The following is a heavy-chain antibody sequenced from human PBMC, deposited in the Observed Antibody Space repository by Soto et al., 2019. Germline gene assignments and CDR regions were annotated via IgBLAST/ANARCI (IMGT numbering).Heavy chain of an antibody. CDR1: GFSLSTSGVG. J-gene: IGHJ5*02. CDR2: IYWDDDK. Sequence: QITLKESGPTLVKPTQTLTLTCTFSGFSLSTSGVGVGWIRQPPGKALEWLALIYWDDDKRYSPSLKSRLTITKDTAKNQLVLTMTNMDPVDTATYYCAHTPETLSFDPWGQGTLVTVSS. V-gene: IGHV2-5*02. CDR3: AHTPETLSFDP.